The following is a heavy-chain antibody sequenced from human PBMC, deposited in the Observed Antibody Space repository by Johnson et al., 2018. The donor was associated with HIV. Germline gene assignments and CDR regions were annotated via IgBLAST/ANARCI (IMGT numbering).Heavy chain of an antibody. CDR2: ISGSGGST. CDR1: GFTFSDYY. CDR3: ARDGGAYCGGDCFSDAFDL. V-gene: IGHV3-23*04. Sequence: VQLVESGGGVVQPGRSLRLSCAASGFTFSDYYMSWIRQAPGKGLEWVSAISGSGGSTYYADSVKGRFTISRDNSKNTLYLQMDSLRAEDTALYYCARDGGAYCGGDCFSDAFDLWGQGTMVTVSS. J-gene: IGHJ3*01. D-gene: IGHD2-21*02.